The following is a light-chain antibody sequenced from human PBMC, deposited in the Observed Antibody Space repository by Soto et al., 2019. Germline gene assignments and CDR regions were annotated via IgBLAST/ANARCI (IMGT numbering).Light chain of an antibody. V-gene: IGKV2-28*01. CDR3: MQALQNPT. CDR1: QSLLHSNGYNY. Sequence: DIVMTQSPLSLPVTPGEPASISCRSSQSLLHSNGYNYLDWYLQKPGQSPQLLIYLGSNRASGVPDRFSGSGSGTEFTLKISRVEAEDVGVYYCMQALQNPTFGQEPRLEIK. J-gene: IGKJ5*01. CDR2: LGS.